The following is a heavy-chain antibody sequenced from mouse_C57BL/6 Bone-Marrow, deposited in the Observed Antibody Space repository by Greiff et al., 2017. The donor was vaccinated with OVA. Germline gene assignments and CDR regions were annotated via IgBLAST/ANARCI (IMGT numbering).Heavy chain of an antibody. D-gene: IGHD2-3*01. CDR1: GYTFTSYG. V-gene: IGHV1-81*01. J-gene: IGHJ3*01. CDR2: IYPRSGNT. Sequence: VQLQESGAELARPGASVKLSCKASGYTFTSYGISWVKQRTGQGLEWIGEIYPRSGNTYYNEKFKGKATLTADKSSSTAYMELRSLTSEDSAVYFGAREGWLLRGFAYWGQGTLVTVSA. CDR3: AREGWLLRGFAY.